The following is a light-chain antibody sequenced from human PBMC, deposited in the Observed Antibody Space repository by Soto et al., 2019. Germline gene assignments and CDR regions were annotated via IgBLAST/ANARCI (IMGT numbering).Light chain of an antibody. Sequence: QSALTQPPSASGSPGQSVTISCTGTSSDVGSYNYVSWYQQHPGKAPKLMIYEVSKRPSGVADRFSGSKSGNTASLTVSVLQAEDDAYYYCSSYAGSNNLIFGGGTKLTVL. J-gene: IGLJ2*01. V-gene: IGLV2-8*01. CDR2: EVS. CDR3: SSYAGSNNLI. CDR1: SSDVGSYNY.